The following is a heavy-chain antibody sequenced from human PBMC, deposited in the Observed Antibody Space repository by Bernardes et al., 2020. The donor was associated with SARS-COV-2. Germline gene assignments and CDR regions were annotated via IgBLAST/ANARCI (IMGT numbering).Heavy chain of an antibody. CDR3: AIVRGGNYYGWFDP. CDR2: ISYDRSNK. V-gene: IGHV3-30*19. CDR1: GFSFSTYG. D-gene: IGHD1-26*01. J-gene: IGHJ5*02. Sequence: GGSLRLSCAASGFSFSTYGMHWVRQAPGKGLEWVAVISYDRSNKYYADSVKGRFTISRDNSKNTLYLQMNSLRAEDTAVYYCAIVRGGNYYGWFDPWGQGTLVTVSS.